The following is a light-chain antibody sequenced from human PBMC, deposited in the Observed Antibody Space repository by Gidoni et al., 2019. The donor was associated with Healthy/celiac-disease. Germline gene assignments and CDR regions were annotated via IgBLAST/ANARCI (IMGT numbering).Light chain of an antibody. CDR1: QSISSY. V-gene: IGKV1-39*01. CDR3: QQSYSTPT. J-gene: IGKJ3*01. Sequence: DIQMTQSPSSLSASVGDRVTITFRASQSISSYLNWYQQKPGKAPKLLIYAASSLQSGVPSRFSGSGSGTDFTINISSLQPEDFATYYCQQSYSTPTFGPGTKVDIK. CDR2: AAS.